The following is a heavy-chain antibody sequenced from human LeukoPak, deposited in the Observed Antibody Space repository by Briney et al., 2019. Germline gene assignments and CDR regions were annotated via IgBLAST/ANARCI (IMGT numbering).Heavy chain of an antibody. D-gene: IGHD3-3*01. CDR2: ISRSGGTV. CDR3: AKGALEWSYYFDY. CDR1: GFTFSDYY. Sequence: AGGSLRLSCAASGFTFSDYYMSWIRQAPGKGLEWVSYISRSGGTVYYADSVKGRFTISRDNAKNMLYLQMSSLRAEDTAVYYCAKGALEWSYYFDYWGQGILVTVSS. J-gene: IGHJ4*02. V-gene: IGHV3-11*01.